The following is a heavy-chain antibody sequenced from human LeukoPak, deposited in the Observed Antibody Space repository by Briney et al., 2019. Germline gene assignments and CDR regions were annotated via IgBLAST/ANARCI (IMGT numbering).Heavy chain of an antibody. CDR2: IRYDGSNK. Sequence: GGSLRLSCAASGFTFSSYAMHWVRQAPGKGLEWVAFIRYDGSNKCYADSVKGRFTISRDNSKNTLYLQMNSLRAEDTAVYYCAKDSSVGYSDWLAPGGDPYYMDVWGKGTTVTSSS. J-gene: IGHJ6*03. D-gene: IGHD3-9*01. V-gene: IGHV3-30*02. CDR1: GFTFSSYA. CDR3: AKDSSVGYSDWLAPGGDPYYMDV.